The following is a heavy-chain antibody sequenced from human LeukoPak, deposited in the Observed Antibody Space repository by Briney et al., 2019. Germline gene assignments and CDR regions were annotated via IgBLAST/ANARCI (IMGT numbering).Heavy chain of an antibody. Sequence: GGSLRLSCAVSGITLSNYGMSWVRQAPGKGLEWVAGISDSGGSTNYADSVRGRFTISRDNPKNTLYLQMNRLRAEDTAVYFCAKRGVVIRVILVGFHKQAYYFDSWGQGALVTVSS. V-gene: IGHV3-23*01. J-gene: IGHJ4*02. CDR3: AKRGVVIRVILVGFHKQAYYFDS. CDR1: GITLSNYG. CDR2: ISDSGGST. D-gene: IGHD3-22*01.